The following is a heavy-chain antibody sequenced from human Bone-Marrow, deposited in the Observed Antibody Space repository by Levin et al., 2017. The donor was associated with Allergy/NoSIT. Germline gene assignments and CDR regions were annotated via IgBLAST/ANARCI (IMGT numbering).Heavy chain of an antibody. CDR1: GFIFNNFA. CDR3: AKEYQPEGSYFYYYAMAV. Sequence: PGGSLRLSCAASGFIFNNFAMHWVRQAPGKGLEWVAAISYDGRNKYYSDSVRGRFTVSRDHSENTLYLQMNSLRAEDTAVYSCAKEYQPEGSYFYYYAMAVWGQGTTVTVSS. J-gene: IGHJ6*02. V-gene: IGHV3-30*18. CDR2: ISYDGRNK.